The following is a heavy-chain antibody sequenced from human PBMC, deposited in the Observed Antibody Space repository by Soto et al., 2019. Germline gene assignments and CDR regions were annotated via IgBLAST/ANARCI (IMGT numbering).Heavy chain of an antibody. CDR2: IYSAGNT. Sequence: GGSLRLSCAASGFTVSSNYMSWVRQAPGKGLEWISIIYSAGNTYYADSVKGRFTISRDNSKNTLYLQMNSLGAEDTAVYYCARGHPSRVTTGYYYGMDVWGQGTTVTVS. J-gene: IGHJ6*02. V-gene: IGHV3-66*01. CDR3: ARGHPSRVTTGYYYGMDV. D-gene: IGHD4-17*01. CDR1: GFTVSSNY.